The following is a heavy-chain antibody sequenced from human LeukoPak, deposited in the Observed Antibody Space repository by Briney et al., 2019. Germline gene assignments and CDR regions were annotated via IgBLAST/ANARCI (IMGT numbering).Heavy chain of an antibody. V-gene: IGHV4-59*01. CDR1: GASISSYY. CDR2: IYYSGST. CDR3: ARDTVTTWGSWFDP. Sequence: PSETLSLTCTVSGASISSYYWSWIRQPPGKGLEWIGYIYYSGSTNYNPSLKSRVTISVDTSKNQFSLKLSSVTAADTAVYYCARDTVTTWGSWFDPWGQGTLVTVSS. D-gene: IGHD4-17*01. J-gene: IGHJ5*02.